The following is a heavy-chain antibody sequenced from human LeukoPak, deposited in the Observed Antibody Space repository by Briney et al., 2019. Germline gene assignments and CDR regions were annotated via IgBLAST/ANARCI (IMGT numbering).Heavy chain of an antibody. Sequence: ASVKVSCTASGYTFNHHGISWVRQAPGQGLEWVGRIVPILGTANYAQNFQGRVTITADRSTTTAYMELSSLRSEDTAVYYCARVPQGSSWPYYFDYWGQGTLVTVSS. J-gene: IGHJ4*02. CDR2: IVPILGTA. CDR1: GYTFNHHG. D-gene: IGHD6-13*01. CDR3: ARVPQGSSWPYYFDY. V-gene: IGHV1-69*04.